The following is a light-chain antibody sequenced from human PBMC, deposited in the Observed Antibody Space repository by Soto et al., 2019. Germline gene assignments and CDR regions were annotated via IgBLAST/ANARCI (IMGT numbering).Light chain of an antibody. Sequence: DIQMTQSPSTLSASVGDRVTITCRASQSISSWLALYQQKPGKAPKLLIYKASSLESWVPSRFSGSGSGTEFTLTISSLQPDDFATYYCQQYNSYSTFGQGTKVDI. CDR1: QSISSW. J-gene: IGKJ1*01. CDR2: KAS. CDR3: QQYNSYST. V-gene: IGKV1-5*03.